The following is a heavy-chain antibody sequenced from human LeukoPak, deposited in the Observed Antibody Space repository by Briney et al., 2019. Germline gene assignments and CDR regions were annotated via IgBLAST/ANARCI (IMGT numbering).Heavy chain of an antibody. V-gene: IGHV3-21*01. CDR1: GFTFSTYS. D-gene: IGHD5-24*01. CDR3: ARVTGGARNDNFYYYHMDV. Sequence: GGSLRLSCAASGFTFSTYSMNWVRQAPGKGLEWVSSITSSSSYIYYADSVKSRFTISRDNAKNSLYLQMNSLRAEDTAVYYCARVTGGARNDNFYYYHMDVWGKGTTVTVSS. CDR2: ITSSSSYI. J-gene: IGHJ6*03.